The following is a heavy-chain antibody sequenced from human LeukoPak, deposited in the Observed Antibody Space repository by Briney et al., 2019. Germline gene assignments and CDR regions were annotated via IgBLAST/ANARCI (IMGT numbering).Heavy chain of an antibody. Sequence: GGSLRLSCAASGFTFSGSAMHWVRQASGKGLEWVGRIRSKANSYATAYAASVKGRFTISRDDSKNTAYLQMNSLKTEDTAVYYCARTSIDYYYDSSGYYLDYWGQGTLVTVSS. CDR2: IRSKANSYAT. V-gene: IGHV3-73*01. CDR3: ARTSIDYYYDSSGYYLDY. J-gene: IGHJ4*02. D-gene: IGHD3-22*01. CDR1: GFTFSGSA.